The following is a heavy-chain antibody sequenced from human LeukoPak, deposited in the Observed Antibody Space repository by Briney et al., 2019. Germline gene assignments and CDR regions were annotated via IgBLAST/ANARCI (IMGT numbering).Heavy chain of an antibody. Sequence: GASVKVSCKASGYTFTGYYMQWVRQAPGQGLEWMGWINPNSGGTNYAQKFQGRVTMTRDTSISTAYMELSRLRSDDTAVYYCARESFSGSGGLNWFAPWGQGTLVTVSA. CDR3: ARESFSGSGGLNWFAP. V-gene: IGHV1-2*02. D-gene: IGHD3-10*01. CDR1: GYTFTGYY. CDR2: INPNSGGT. J-gene: IGHJ5*02.